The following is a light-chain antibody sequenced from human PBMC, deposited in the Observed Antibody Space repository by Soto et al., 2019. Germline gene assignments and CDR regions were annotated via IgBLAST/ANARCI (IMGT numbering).Light chain of an antibody. CDR1: QSISSW. Sequence: DIQMTQSPSTLSASVGDRVTITCRASQSISSWLAWYQQKPGKAPKLLIYKASSLESGVPSRFSRSGSGTEITLTISSLQTDDFATDYCQQYNSYSKAFGQGTKVEIK. J-gene: IGKJ1*01. CDR3: QQYNSYSKA. V-gene: IGKV1-5*03. CDR2: KAS.